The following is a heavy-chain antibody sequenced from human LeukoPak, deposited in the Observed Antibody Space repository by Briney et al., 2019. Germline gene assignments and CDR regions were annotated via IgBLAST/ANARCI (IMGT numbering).Heavy chain of an antibody. Sequence: GGSLRLSCAVSGFTSSSYWMSRVRQAPGKGLEWVANIKQDGSEKYYVDSVKGRFTFSRDNAKNSLYLQMNSLRAEDTAVYYCARAPYCIGGSCRFDYWGQGTLVTVSS. J-gene: IGHJ4*02. CDR3: ARAPYCIGGSCRFDY. V-gene: IGHV3-7*03. CDR2: IKQDGSEK. D-gene: IGHD2-15*01. CDR1: GFTSSSYW.